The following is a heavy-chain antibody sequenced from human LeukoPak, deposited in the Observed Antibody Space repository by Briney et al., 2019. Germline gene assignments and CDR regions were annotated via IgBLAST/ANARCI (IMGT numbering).Heavy chain of an antibody. D-gene: IGHD5-12*01. CDR3: ARVSRGYDYNYYYGMDV. CDR2: ISYDGSNK. CDR1: GFTFSSYA. Sequence: GGSLRLSCAASGFTFSSYAMSWVRQAPGKGLEWVAVISYDGSNKYYADSVKGRFTISRDNSKNTLYLQMNSLRAEDTAVYYCARVSRGYDYNYYYGMDVWGKGTTVTVSS. J-gene: IGHJ6*04. V-gene: IGHV3-30*04.